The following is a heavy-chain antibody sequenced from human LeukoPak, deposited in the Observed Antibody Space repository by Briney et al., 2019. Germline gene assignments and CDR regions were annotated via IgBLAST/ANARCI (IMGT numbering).Heavy chain of an antibody. Sequence: GGSLRLSCAASGFTFSSYGMSWVRQAPGKGLEWVSAISGSGGSTYYADSVKGRFTISRDNSKNTLYLQMNSLRAEDTAVYYCSKGGSRSDAFDIWGQGTMVTVSS. CDR3: SKGGSRSDAFDI. CDR1: GFTFSSYG. J-gene: IGHJ3*02. D-gene: IGHD3-10*01. CDR2: ISGSGGST. V-gene: IGHV3-23*01.